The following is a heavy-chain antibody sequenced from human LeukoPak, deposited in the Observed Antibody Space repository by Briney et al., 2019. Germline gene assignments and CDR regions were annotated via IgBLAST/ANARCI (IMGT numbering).Heavy chain of an antibody. Sequence: PGGSLRLSCAASGFTFSSYAMHWVRQAPGKGLEWVAVISYDGSNKYYADSVKGRFTISRDNSKDTLYLQMNSLRAEDTAVYYCARFSSGSYENWFDPWGQGTLVTVSS. CDR2: ISYDGSNK. CDR3: ARFSSGSYENWFDP. CDR1: GFTFSSYA. D-gene: IGHD1-26*01. V-gene: IGHV3-30*01. J-gene: IGHJ5*02.